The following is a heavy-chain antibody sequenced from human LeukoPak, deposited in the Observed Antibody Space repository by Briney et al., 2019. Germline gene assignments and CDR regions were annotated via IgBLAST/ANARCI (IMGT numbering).Heavy chain of an antibody. D-gene: IGHD6-19*01. Sequence: SETLSLTCTVSGGSISSGDYYWSWIRQPPGKGLERIGYIYYSGTTNYSPSLKSRVTISVDTSKNQFSLKLSSVTAADTAVYYCARVMGSGWTGFDYWGQGTLVTVSS. CDR1: GGSISSGDYY. CDR3: ARVMGSGWTGFDY. CDR2: IYYSGTT. J-gene: IGHJ4*02. V-gene: IGHV4-61*08.